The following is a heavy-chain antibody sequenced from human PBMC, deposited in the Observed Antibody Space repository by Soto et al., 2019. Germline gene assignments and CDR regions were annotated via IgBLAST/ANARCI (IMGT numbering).Heavy chain of an antibody. Sequence: QVQLVQSGAEVKKPGSSVKVSCKASGGTFSSYAISWVRQAPGQGLEWMGGIIPIFGTANYAQKFQGRVTITADESTSKAYMALGSVRSEDTAVYYCARGTYYGFWSGYYPFYYFDYWGQGTLVTVSS. CDR3: ARGTYYGFWSGYYPFYYFDY. D-gene: IGHD3-3*01. V-gene: IGHV1-69*01. J-gene: IGHJ4*02. CDR2: IIPIFGTA. CDR1: GGTFSSYA.